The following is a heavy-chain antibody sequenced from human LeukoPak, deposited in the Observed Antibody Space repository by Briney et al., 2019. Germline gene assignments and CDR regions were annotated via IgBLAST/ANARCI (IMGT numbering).Heavy chain of an antibody. D-gene: IGHD4-17*01. CDR3: ARDRYGDFDY. CDR2: TLYDENNK. V-gene: IGHV3-30-3*01. J-gene: IGHJ4*02. CDR1: GFTFSTYA. Sequence: GGSLRLSCVASGFTFSTYAMHWVRQSPGKGLEWVAVTLYDENNKHYADSVKGRFTISRDNAKNSLYLQMNSLRAEDTAVYYCARDRYGDFDYWGQGTLVTVSS.